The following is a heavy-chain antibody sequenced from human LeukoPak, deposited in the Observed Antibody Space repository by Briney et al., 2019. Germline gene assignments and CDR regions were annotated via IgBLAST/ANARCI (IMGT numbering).Heavy chain of an antibody. V-gene: IGHV4-59*05. CDR3: ASLARGYSSSWSFDY. J-gene: IGHJ4*02. CDR1: GGSISSYY. CDR2: IYYSGST. D-gene: IGHD6-13*01. Sequence: SETLSLTCTVSGGSISSYYWSWIRQPPGKGLEWIGSIYYSGSTYYNPSLKSRVTISVDTSKNQFSLKLSSVTAADTAVYYCASLARGYSSSWSFDYWGQGTLVTVSS.